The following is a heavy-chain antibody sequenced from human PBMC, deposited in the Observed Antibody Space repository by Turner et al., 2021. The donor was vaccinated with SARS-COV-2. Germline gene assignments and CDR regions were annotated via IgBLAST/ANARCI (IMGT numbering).Heavy chain of an antibody. CDR1: GFTVSSNY. V-gene: IGHV3-53*04. Sequence: EVRLVESGGGLVQPGGSLRLSCAASGFTVSSNYRTWVRQAPGKGLEWVSVSYSGGSTFYADSVKGRFTISRHNSKNTLYLQMNSLRAEDTAVYYCARDLVSNGMDVWGQGTTVTVSS. J-gene: IGHJ6*02. CDR2: SYSGGST. CDR3: ARDLVSNGMDV. D-gene: IGHD3-16*01.